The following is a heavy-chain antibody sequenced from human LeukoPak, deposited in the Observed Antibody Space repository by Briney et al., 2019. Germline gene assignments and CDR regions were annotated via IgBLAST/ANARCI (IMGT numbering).Heavy chain of an antibody. CDR1: GFTFSSYD. J-gene: IGHJ3*02. CDR2: IGTAGDT. CDR3: ARFRGWYKAFDI. Sequence: GGSLRLSCAASGFTFSSYDMHWVRHATGKGLEWVSAIGTAGDTYYPGSVKGRFTISRENANNSMYLQMNSLRAGDTAVYYCARFRGWYKAFDIWGQGTMVTVSS. D-gene: IGHD6-19*01. V-gene: IGHV3-13*01.